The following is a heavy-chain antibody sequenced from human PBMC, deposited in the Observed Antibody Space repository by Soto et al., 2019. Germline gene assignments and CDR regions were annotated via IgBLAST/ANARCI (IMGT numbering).Heavy chain of an antibody. V-gene: IGHV1-69*13. D-gene: IGHD3-16*01. CDR1: GGTFSSYA. Sequence: SVKVSCKASGGTFSSYAISGVRQAPGQGLEWMGGIIPIFGTANYAQKFPGSVTITADESTSTAYMELSSLRSEDTAVSSCARELMSGRNTWIFDYWGQGTLVTVSS. J-gene: IGHJ4*02. CDR2: IIPIFGTA. CDR3: ARELMSGRNTWIFDY.